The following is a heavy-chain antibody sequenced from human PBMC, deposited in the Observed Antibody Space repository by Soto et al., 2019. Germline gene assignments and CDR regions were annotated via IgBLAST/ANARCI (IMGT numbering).Heavy chain of an antibody. CDR3: ARALIDFSSTRCPASSSDF. CDR1: GFTFSSYA. J-gene: IGHJ4*02. D-gene: IGHD2-2*01. V-gene: IGHV3-30*03. CDR2: ISYDGSDK. Sequence: GGALRLSCAASGFTFSSYAMHWVRQAPGKGLEWVTFISYDGSDKFSADSVRGRFTISRDNSKNTLYLQMNSLRAEDTAVYYCARALIDFSSTRCPASSSDFCGQGILVTLSS.